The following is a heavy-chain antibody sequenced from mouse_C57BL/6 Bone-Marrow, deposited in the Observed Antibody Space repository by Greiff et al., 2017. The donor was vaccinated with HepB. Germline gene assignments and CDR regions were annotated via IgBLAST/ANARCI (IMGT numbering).Heavy chain of an antibody. CDR3: AREDYGLGAWFAY. CDR2: ISDGGSYT. J-gene: IGHJ3*01. Sequence: EVKVEESGGGLVKPGGSLKLSCAASGFTFSSYAMSWVRQTPEKRLEWVATISDGGSYTYYPDNVKGRFTISRDNAKNNLYLQMSHLKSEDTAMYYCAREDYGLGAWFAYWGQGTLVTVSA. D-gene: IGHD1-1*01. CDR1: GFTFSSYA. V-gene: IGHV5-4*01.